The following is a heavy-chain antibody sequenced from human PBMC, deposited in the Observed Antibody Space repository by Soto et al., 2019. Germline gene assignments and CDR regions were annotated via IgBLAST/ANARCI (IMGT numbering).Heavy chain of an antibody. Sequence: QVQLVQSGAEVKKPGASVKVSCKASGYTFTSYYMHWVRQAPGQGLEWMGIINPSGGSTSYAQKFQGRVTMTRDTSPSTVYMELSNLRSEDTAVYYCARSPREVTMVRGVIGWGLDYWGQGTLVTVSS. CDR3: ARSPREVTMVRGVIGWGLDY. CDR1: GYTFTSYY. D-gene: IGHD3-10*01. V-gene: IGHV1-46*03. J-gene: IGHJ4*02. CDR2: INPSGGST.